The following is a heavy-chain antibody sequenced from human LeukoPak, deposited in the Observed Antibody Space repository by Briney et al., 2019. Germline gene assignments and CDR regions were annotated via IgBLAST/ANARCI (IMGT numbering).Heavy chain of an antibody. D-gene: IGHD2-2*01. CDR2: INPNSDGT. Sequence: ASVKVSCKASGYTFTGYYMHWVRQAPGQGLEWMGWINPNSDGTNYAQKFQGRVTMTRDTSISTAYMELSRLRSDDTAAYFCARRPINCIITNCYVDYWGQGTLVTVSS. J-gene: IGHJ4*02. V-gene: IGHV1-2*02. CDR3: ARRPINCIITNCYVDY. CDR1: GYTFTGYY.